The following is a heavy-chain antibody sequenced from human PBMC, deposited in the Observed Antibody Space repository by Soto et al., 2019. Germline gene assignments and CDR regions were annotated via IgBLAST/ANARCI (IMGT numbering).Heavy chain of an antibody. CDR1: GFTFSSYS. CDR3: AKDSTDYFYGAFDY. Sequence: GGSLRLSCAASGFTFSSYSMNWVRQAPGKGLEWVSSISSSSSYIYYADSVKGRFTISRDNAKNSLYLQMNSLRAEDTAVYYCAKDSTDYFYGAFDYWGQGTLVTVSS. D-gene: IGHD3-22*01. V-gene: IGHV3-21*04. J-gene: IGHJ4*02. CDR2: ISSSSSYI.